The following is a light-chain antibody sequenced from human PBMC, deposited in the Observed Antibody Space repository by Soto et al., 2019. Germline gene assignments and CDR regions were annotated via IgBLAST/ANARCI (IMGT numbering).Light chain of an antibody. CDR3: QQFNSYPLT. J-gene: IGKJ4*01. V-gene: IGKV1-5*03. Sequence: DIQMTQSPSTLSASVGDRVTITCRASQSVSSWLAWYQQKPGKAPKLLIYKASSLESGVPSRFSGSGSGTEFALTISSLQPDDFATYYCQQFNSYPLTFGGGTKVEIK. CDR1: QSVSSW. CDR2: KAS.